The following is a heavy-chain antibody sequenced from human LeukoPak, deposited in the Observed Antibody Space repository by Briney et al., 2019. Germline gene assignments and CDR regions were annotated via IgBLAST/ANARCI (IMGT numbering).Heavy chain of an antibody. CDR3: AKVGYYDSSGYYTLLH. CDR1: GFTFSSYA. V-gene: IGHV3-23*01. CDR2: ISGSGGST. D-gene: IGHD3-22*01. Sequence: GGSLRISCAASGFTFSSYAMSWVRQAPGKGLEWVSAISGSGGSTYYADSVKGRFTISRDNSKNTLYLQMNSLRAEDTAVYYCAKVGYYDSSGYYTLLHWGQGTLVTVSS. J-gene: IGHJ4*02.